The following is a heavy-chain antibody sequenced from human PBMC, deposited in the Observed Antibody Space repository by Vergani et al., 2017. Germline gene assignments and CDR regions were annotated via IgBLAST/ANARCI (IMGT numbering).Heavy chain of an antibody. Sequence: EVQLVESGGGLVQPGGSLRLSCAASGFTFSSYAMHWVRQAPGKGLEYVSAISSNGGSTYYANSVKGRFTISRDNSKNTLYLQMGSLRAEDMAVYYCARVGCITIFGVVIMGGMDVWGKGTTVTVSS. J-gene: IGHJ6*03. D-gene: IGHD3-3*01. V-gene: IGHV3-64*01. CDR3: ARVGCITIFGVVIMGGMDV. CDR2: ISSNGGST. CDR1: GFTFSSYA.